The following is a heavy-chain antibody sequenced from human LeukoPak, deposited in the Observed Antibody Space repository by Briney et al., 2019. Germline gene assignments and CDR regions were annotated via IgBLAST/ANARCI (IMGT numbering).Heavy chain of an antibody. CDR1: GGSISSPNSY. CDR3: ARRVVARTTVDF. V-gene: IGHV4-39*01. CDR2: IFYDGTT. D-gene: IGHD6-19*01. Sequence: PSETLSLTCTVSGGSISSPNSYWRWIRQAPGKGLEWIGSIFYDGTTYYNPSLKSRVTISVDTSKSQFSLTLRSVTAADTAVYYCARRVVARTTVDFWGQGNLVTVSS. J-gene: IGHJ4*02.